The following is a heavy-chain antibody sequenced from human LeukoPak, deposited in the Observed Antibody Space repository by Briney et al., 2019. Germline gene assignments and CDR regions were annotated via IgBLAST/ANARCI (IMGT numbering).Heavy chain of an antibody. V-gene: IGHV1-46*01. CDR2: IIPHDGST. CDR1: GYTLTSYY. J-gene: IGHJ4*02. Sequence: ASVKVSCKASGYTLTSYYIHWVRQVPGQGLEWMGMIIPHDGSTTYAQRFQGRVTMTSDTSTSTVYMEVNSLTSDDTAVYYCARRGAVYGDNVFDSWGQGTLVTVSS. D-gene: IGHD4-23*01. CDR3: ARRGAVYGDNVFDS.